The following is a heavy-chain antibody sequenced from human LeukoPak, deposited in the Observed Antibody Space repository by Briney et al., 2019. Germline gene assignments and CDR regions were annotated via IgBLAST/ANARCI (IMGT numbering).Heavy chain of an antibody. Sequence: GGSLRLSCAASGFTFSSYWMHWVRQAPGKGLVWVSRINSDGSSTSYADSVKGRFTISRDNAKNTLYLQMNSLRAEDTAVYYCARPSTTYYYDSSGYYWGQGTLVTVSS. J-gene: IGHJ4*02. D-gene: IGHD3-22*01. CDR1: GFTFSSYW. CDR3: ARPSTTYYYDSSGYY. CDR2: INSDGSST. V-gene: IGHV3-74*01.